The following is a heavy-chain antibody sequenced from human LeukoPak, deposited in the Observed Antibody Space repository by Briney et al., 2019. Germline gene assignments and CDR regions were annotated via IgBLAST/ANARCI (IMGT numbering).Heavy chain of an antibody. V-gene: IGHV1-69*04. J-gene: IGHJ4*02. Sequence: GASVKVSCKASGGTFSSYAISWVRQAPGQGLEWMGRIIPILGIANYAQKFQGRVTITADKSTSTAYMELSSLRSEDTAVYYCARDLGGVSYWDYWGQGTLVTVSS. CDR3: ARDLGGVSYWDY. CDR2: IIPILGIA. D-gene: IGHD1-26*01. CDR1: GGTFSSYA.